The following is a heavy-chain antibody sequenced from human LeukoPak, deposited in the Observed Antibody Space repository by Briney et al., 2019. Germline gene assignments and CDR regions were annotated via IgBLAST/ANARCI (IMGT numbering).Heavy chain of an antibody. D-gene: IGHD6-13*01. Sequence: GGSLRLSCAASGFIFSAHYMTWVRQAPGKGLEWVANIRQDGRDKYYVDSVRGRFTISRDNAKNSLYLQMNSLRVEDTAVYYCVREAITADGDDAFDIWGQRTMVTVSS. CDR3: VREAITADGDDAFDI. V-gene: IGHV3-7*01. J-gene: IGHJ3*02. CDR1: GFIFSAHY. CDR2: IRQDGRDK.